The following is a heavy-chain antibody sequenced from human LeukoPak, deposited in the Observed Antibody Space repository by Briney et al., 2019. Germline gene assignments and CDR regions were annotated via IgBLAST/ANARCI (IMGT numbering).Heavy chain of an antibody. J-gene: IGHJ6*03. Sequence: GGSLRLSCAASGFTFSSYGMHWVRQAPGKGLEWVAVIWYDGSNKYYADSVKGRFTISRDNSKNTLHLQMNSLGAEDTAVYYCASAGYYYYYMDVWGKGTTVTVSS. CDR1: GFTFSSYG. D-gene: IGHD6-13*01. CDR3: ASAGYYYYYMDV. CDR2: IWYDGSNK. V-gene: IGHV3-33*01.